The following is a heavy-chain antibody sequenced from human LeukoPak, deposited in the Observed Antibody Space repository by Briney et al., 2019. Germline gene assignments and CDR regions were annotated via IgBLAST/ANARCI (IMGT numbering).Heavy chain of an antibody. J-gene: IGHJ6*02. CDR1: GGSFSGYY. Sequence: PSGTLSLTCAVSGGSFSGYYWSWIRQPPGKGLEWIWEINHSGSTNYNPSLKSRVTISVDTSKNQFSLKLSSVTAADTAVYYCARIQLSYYYYYYGVYVWGQGTTVTVSS. CDR2: INHSGST. V-gene: IGHV4-34*01. D-gene: IGHD5-18*01. CDR3: ARIQLSYYYYYYGVYV.